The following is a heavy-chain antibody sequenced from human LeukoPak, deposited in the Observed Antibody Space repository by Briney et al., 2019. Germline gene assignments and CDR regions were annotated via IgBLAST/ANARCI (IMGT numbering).Heavy chain of an antibody. V-gene: IGHV5-10-1*01. Sequence: GESLKISCKVSGYSFPSYWITWVRQVPGKGLEWMGRIAPSDSYTNYNPSFGGHVTMSVEKSITTVYLQWSSLKASDTAMYYCVGQPPGVYDTTQNWFDPWGQGTLVTVSS. D-gene: IGHD3-22*01. J-gene: IGHJ5*02. CDR2: IAPSDSYT. CDR3: VGQPPGVYDTTQNWFDP. CDR1: GYSFPSYW.